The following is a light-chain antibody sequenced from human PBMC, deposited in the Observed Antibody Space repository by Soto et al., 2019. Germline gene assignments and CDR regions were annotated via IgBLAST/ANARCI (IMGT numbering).Light chain of an antibody. Sequence: VLPQSPGTLSLTTGERATLSCRASQSVSSSYLAWYQQKPGQAPSLLIYGASSRATGIPDRFSGSGSGTDFTLTISRLEPEDFAVYYCQQYGSSPRTFGQGTKVDIK. V-gene: IGKV3-20*01. CDR3: QQYGSSPRT. J-gene: IGKJ1*01. CDR2: GAS. CDR1: QSVSSSY.